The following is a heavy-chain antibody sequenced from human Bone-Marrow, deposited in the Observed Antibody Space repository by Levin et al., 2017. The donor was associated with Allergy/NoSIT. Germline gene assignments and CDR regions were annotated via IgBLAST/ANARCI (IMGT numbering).Heavy chain of an antibody. CDR2: IDWDDDP. J-gene: IGHJ3*01. Sequence: TLSLTCTFSGFSLKTRGMCVTWIRQPPGKALEWLAFIDWDDDPSYNTSLKTRLTISTDTSKNHVVLTLTNVDPADTATYYCARMVSTSGNIGSYSGSYPDAVDVWGQGTMVTVS. D-gene: IGHD1-26*01. CDR3: ARMVSTSGNIGSYSGSYPDAVDV. V-gene: IGHV2-70*01. CDR1: GFSLKTRGMC.